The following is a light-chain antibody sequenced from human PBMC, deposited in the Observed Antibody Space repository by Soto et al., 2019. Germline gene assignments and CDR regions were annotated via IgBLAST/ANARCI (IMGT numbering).Light chain of an antibody. CDR2: EVT. CDR1: CSDVGGYNY. Sequence: QSVLTQPPSASGSPGQSVTISFTGTCSDVGGYNYVYWYQQHPGKAPKLMIYEVTKRPSGVPDRFSGSKSGNTASLTVSGLQAEDEADYYCSSYADSNSYVFGTGTKVTVL. J-gene: IGLJ1*01. V-gene: IGLV2-8*01. CDR3: SSYADSNSYV.